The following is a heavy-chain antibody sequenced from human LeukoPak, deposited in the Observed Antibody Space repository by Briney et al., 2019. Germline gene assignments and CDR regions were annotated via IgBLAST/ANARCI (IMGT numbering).Heavy chain of an antibody. V-gene: IGHV3-11*01. CDR3: APDHDILTGYYWGIDY. Sequence: GGSLRLSCAASGFTFSDYYMSWIRQAPGKGLEWVSYISSSGSTIYYADSVKGRFTISRDNAKNSLYLQMNSLRAEDTAVYYCAPDHDILTGYYWGIDYWGQGTLVTVSS. D-gene: IGHD3-9*01. CDR1: GFTFSDYY. J-gene: IGHJ4*02. CDR2: ISSSGSTI.